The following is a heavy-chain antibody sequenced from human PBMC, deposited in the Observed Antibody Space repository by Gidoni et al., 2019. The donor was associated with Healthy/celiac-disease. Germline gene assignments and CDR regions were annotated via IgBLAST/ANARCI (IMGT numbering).Heavy chain of an antibody. J-gene: IGHJ6*02. CDR3: ARGRITMVRGVSNGMDV. CDR1: GGTFSSYA. CDR2: IIPILGIA. V-gene: IGHV1-69*04. D-gene: IGHD3-10*01. Sequence: QVQLVQSGAEVKKPGSSVKVSCKASGGTFSSYAISWVRQAPGQGLEWMGRIIPILGIANYAQKFKGRVTITADKSTSTAYMELSSLRFEDTAVYYCARGRITMVRGVSNGMDVWGQGTTVTVSS.